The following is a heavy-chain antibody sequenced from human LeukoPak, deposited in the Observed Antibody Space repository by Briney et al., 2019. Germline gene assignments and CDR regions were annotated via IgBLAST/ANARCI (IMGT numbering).Heavy chain of an antibody. J-gene: IGHJ3*02. CDR3: AKYSSSWYQDAFDI. Sequence: VRQXXXXXVXXVSAISRSGGSTYYADSVKGRFTISRDNSKNTLYLQMNSLRAEDTAVYYCAKYSSSWYQDAFDIWGQGTMVTVS. V-gene: IGHV3-23*01. CDR2: ISRSGGST. D-gene: IGHD6-13*01.